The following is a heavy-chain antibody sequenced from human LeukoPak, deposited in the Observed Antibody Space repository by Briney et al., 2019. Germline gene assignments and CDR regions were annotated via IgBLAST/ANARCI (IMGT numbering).Heavy chain of an antibody. CDR2: ISSSSSYT. J-gene: IGHJ6*02. CDR3: ARAPHYSNYGPYYYGMDV. Sequence: PGRSLRLSCAASGFTFSDYYMSWIRQAPGKGLERVSYISSSSSYTNYADSVKGRFTISRDNAKNSLYLQMNSLRAEDTAVYYCARAPHYSNYGPYYYGMDVWGQGTTVTVSS. CDR1: GFTFSDYY. D-gene: IGHD4-11*01. V-gene: IGHV3-11*06.